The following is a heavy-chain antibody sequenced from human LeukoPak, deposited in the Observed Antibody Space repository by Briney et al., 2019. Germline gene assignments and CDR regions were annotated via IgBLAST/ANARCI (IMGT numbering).Heavy chain of an antibody. V-gene: IGHV1-18*01. CDR3: ARGFYAREYMDV. CDR2: ISAYNGNT. D-gene: IGHD2/OR15-2a*01. CDR1: GYTFTSYG. Sequence: ASVKVSCKASGYTFTSYGISWVRQAPGQGLEWMGWISAYNGNTNYAQKFQGRVTITADKSTSTAYMELSSLRSEDTAVYYCARGFYAREYMDVWGKGTTVTVSS. J-gene: IGHJ6*03.